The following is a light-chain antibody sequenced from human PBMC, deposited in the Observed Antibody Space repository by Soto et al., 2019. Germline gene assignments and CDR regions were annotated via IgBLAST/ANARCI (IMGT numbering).Light chain of an antibody. CDR3: QQYGSSQYT. V-gene: IGKV3-20*01. CDR1: QSVNNNY. CDR2: GAS. Sequence: EIVLTQSPGTLSLSPGERATLSCRASQSVNNNYLAWYQQKPGQAPRLLIYGASNMATGIPDRFSGSGSGTDFTLTISRLEPEDFAVYYCQQYGSSQYTFGQGTKLEIK. J-gene: IGKJ2*01.